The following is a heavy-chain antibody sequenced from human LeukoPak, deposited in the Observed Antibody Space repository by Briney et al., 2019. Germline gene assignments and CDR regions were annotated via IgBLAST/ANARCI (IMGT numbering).Heavy chain of an antibody. V-gene: IGHV3-43*01. CDR1: GFTFDDYT. D-gene: IGHD3-3*01. CDR3: AKGDLLSDDFWSCYYEGAGMDV. J-gene: IGHJ6*02. Sequence: GGSLRLSCAASGFTFDDYTMHWVRQAPGKGLEWVSLISWDGGSTYYADSVKGRFTISRDNSKNSLYLQMNSLRTEDTALYYCAKGDLLSDDFWSCYYEGAGMDVWGQGTTVTVSS. CDR2: ISWDGGST.